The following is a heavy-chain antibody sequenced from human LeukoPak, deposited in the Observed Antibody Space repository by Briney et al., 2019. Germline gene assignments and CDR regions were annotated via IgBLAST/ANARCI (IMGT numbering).Heavy chain of an antibody. CDR2: IIPILGIA. V-gene: IGHV1-69*04. Sequence: ASVKVFCKASGGTFSSYTISWVRQAPGQGLEWMGRIIPILGIANYAQKFQGRVTITADKSTSTAYMELSSLRSEDTAVYYCARDYDSSTSWPGFDPWGQGTLVTVSS. J-gene: IGHJ5*02. CDR1: GGTFSSYT. D-gene: IGHD2-2*01. CDR3: ARDYDSSTSWPGFDP.